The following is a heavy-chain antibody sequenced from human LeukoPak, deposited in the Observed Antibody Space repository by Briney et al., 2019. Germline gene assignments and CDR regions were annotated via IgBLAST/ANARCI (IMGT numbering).Heavy chain of an antibody. CDR1: GFTFSSYA. D-gene: IGHD6-13*01. V-gene: IGHV3-23*01. CDR3: AKDWTGYSSSWPSYYFDY. CDR2: ISGSGGST. J-gene: IGHJ4*02. Sequence: GSLRLSCAASGFTFSSYAMSWVRQAPGKGLEWVSAISGSGGSTYYADSVKGRFTISRDNSKNTLYLQMNSLRAEDTAVYYCAKDWTGYSSSWPSYYFDYWGQGTLVTVSS.